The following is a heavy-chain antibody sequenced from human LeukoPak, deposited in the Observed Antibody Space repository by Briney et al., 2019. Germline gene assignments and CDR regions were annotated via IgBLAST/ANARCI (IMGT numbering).Heavy chain of an antibody. CDR3: SRGLDSRKLGY. V-gene: IGHV4-31*03. Sequence: SETLSLTCTVSGASFSSGDQYWNWIRQSPGKGLEWIGSIHPSGNVYNNPSLESRVTLSIDTSKNQFSLNLTSVTAADTAVYFCSRGLDSRKLGYWGQGTLVTVSS. CDR1: GASFSSGDQY. CDR2: IHPSGNV. D-gene: IGHD3-22*01. J-gene: IGHJ4*02.